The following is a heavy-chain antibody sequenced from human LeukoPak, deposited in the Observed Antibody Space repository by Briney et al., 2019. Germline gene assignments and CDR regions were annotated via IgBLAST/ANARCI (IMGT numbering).Heavy chain of an antibody. CDR1: GFTFSSYE. J-gene: IGHJ4*02. CDR3: ARESLRFLEWLLYDY. V-gene: IGHV3-48*03. Sequence: PGGSPRLSCAASGFTFSSYEMNWVRQAPGKGLEWVSYISSSGSTIYYADSVKGRFTISRDNAKNSLYLQMNSLRAEDTAVYYCARESLRFLEWLLYDYWGQGTLVTVSS. D-gene: IGHD3-3*01. CDR2: ISSSGSTI.